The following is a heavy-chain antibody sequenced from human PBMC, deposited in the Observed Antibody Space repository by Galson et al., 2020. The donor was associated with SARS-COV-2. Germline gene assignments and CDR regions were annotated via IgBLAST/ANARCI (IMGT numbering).Heavy chain of an antibody. CDR2: IYYSGST. V-gene: IGHV4-59*01. D-gene: IGHD1-26*01. CDR3: ARAGSYTRAVDY. CDR1: GGSISSYY. Sequence: SETLSLTCTVSGGSISSYYWSWIRQPPGKGLEWIGYIYYSGSTNYNPSLKSRVTISVDTSKNQFSLKLSSVTAADTAVYYCARAGSYTRAVDYWGQGTLVTVSS. J-gene: IGHJ4*02.